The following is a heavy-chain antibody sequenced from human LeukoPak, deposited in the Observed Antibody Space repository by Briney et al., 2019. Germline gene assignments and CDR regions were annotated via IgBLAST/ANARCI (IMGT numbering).Heavy chain of an antibody. CDR3: ARGLGEYAFDI. CDR2: IYYSGST. Sequence: PSETLSLTCTVSGGSISSYYWSWIRQPPGKGLEWIGYIYYSGSTNYNPSLKSRVTISVDTSKNQFSLELSSVTAADTAVYYCARGLGEYAFDIWGQGTMVTVSS. CDR1: GGSISSYY. J-gene: IGHJ3*02. V-gene: IGHV4-59*08. D-gene: IGHD3-16*01.